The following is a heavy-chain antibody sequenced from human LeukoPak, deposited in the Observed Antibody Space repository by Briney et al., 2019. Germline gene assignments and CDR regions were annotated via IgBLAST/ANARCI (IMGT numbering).Heavy chain of an antibody. J-gene: IGHJ4*02. CDR2: IISTSIST. D-gene: IGHD7-27*01. Sequence: SGGSLRLSCVASGFRFSHYGMNWVRQAPGKGLEWVSGIISTSISTYYADSVKGRFTISRDNSKNTLYLQMNSLRAEDTALYYCAKYINWASFESWGQGTLVTVSS. CDR3: AKYINWASFES. CDR1: GFRFSHYG. V-gene: IGHV3-23*01.